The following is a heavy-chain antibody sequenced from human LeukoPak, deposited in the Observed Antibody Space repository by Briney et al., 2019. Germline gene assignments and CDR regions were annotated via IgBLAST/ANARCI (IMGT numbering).Heavy chain of an antibody. J-gene: IGHJ5*02. CDR3: ASSGSRDNWFDP. CDR1: GYTFTSYY. V-gene: IGHV1-18*04. D-gene: IGHD3-10*01. CDR2: ISAYNGNT. Sequence: ASVKVSCKASGYTFTSYYMHWVRQAPGQGLEWMGWISAYNGNTNYAQKFHDRVTMTSDTSTTTAYMELRSLRSDDTALYYCASSGSRDNWFDPWGQGTLVTVSS.